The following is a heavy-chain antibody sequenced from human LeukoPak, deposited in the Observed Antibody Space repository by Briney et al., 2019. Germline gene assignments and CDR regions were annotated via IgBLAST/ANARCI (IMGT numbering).Heavy chain of an antibody. Sequence: GGSLRLSCAASGFTFSDYYMSWIRQAPGKGLEWVSYISSSGSTIYYADSVKGRFTISRDNAKNSLYLQMNSLRAEDTAVYYCARDQCSSTSCYTPGHLYYFDYWGQGTLVTVSS. CDR3: ARDQCSSTSCYTPGHLYYFDY. CDR2: ISSSGSTI. CDR1: GFTFSDYY. D-gene: IGHD2-2*02. J-gene: IGHJ4*02. V-gene: IGHV3-11*04.